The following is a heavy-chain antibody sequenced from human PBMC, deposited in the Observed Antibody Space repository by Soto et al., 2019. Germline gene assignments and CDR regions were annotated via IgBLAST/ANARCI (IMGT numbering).Heavy chain of an antibody. CDR2: IIPIFGIA. D-gene: IGHD6-13*01. V-gene: IGHV1-69*10. CDR3: ARAVSSSWYAFDI. J-gene: IGHJ3*02. Sequence: ASVKVSCKASGGTFSSYAISWVRQAPGQGLEWMGGIIPIFGIANYAQKFQGRVTITADKSTSTAYMELSSLRSEDTAVYYCARAVSSSWYAFDIWGQGTMVTVSS. CDR1: GGTFSSYA.